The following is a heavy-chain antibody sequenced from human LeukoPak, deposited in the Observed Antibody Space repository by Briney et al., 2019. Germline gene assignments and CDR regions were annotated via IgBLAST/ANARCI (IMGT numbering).Heavy chain of an antibody. V-gene: IGHV3-23*01. CDR3: AKGSDFVWGSYRLDFDY. CDR2: ISGSGGST. J-gene: IGHJ4*02. CDR1: GFTFSNYA. D-gene: IGHD3-16*02. Sequence: PGGSLRLSCAASGFTFSNYAMPWVRQAPGKGLEWVSAISGSGGSTYYADSVKGRFTISRDNSKNTLYLQMNSLRAEDTAVYYCAKGSDFVWGSYRLDFDYWGQGTLVAVYS.